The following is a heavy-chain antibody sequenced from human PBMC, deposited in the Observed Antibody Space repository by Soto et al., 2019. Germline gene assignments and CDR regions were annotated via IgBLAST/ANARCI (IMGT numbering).Heavy chain of an antibody. Sequence: QPGGSLRLSCAASGFTFSSYWMHWVRQAPGKGLVWVSRINSDGSSTSYADSVKGRFTISRDNAKNTLYLQMNSLRAEDTAVYYCAKEMAWAPRRDYYYGMDVWGQGTTVTVSS. D-gene: IGHD1-26*01. CDR1: GFTFSSYW. CDR2: INSDGSST. V-gene: IGHV3-74*01. J-gene: IGHJ6*02. CDR3: AKEMAWAPRRDYYYGMDV.